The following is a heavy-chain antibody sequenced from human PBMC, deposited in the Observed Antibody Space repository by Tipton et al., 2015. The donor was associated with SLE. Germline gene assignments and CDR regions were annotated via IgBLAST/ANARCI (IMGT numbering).Heavy chain of an antibody. Sequence: TLSLTCTVSGYSIRNGYFWGWIRQPPGKGLEWIGSIYHSGSTYYKSSLKSRVTISVDTSKNQFSLKLSSVTAADAAVYYCARLGEDDGVRFYYFDHWGQGSLVAVSS. D-gene: IGHD3-3*01. J-gene: IGHJ4*02. V-gene: IGHV4-38-2*02. CDR3: ARLGEDDGVRFYYFDH. CDR2: IYHSGST. CDR1: GYSIRNGYF.